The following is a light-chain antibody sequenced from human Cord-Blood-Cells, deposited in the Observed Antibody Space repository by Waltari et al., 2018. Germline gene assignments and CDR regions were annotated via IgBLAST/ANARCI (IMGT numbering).Light chain of an antibody. V-gene: IGLV3-19*01. CDR2: GKN. Sequence: SSELTQDPAVSVALGQTVRITCQGDSLRSYYASWYQQKPGQAPVLVIYGKNNRPSGIPDRFSGSSSGKTASLTITGAQAEDEADYYCNSRDSSGNHVVFGGVTKLTVL. CDR1: SLRSYY. CDR3: NSRDSSGNHVV. J-gene: IGLJ2*01.